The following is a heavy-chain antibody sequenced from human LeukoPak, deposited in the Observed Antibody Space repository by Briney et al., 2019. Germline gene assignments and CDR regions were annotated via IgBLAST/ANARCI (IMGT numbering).Heavy chain of an antibody. D-gene: IGHD4-17*01. V-gene: IGHV3-23*01. J-gene: IGHJ4*02. Sequence: GRSLRLSCAASGFTFSSYAMSWVRQAPGKGLEWVSAISGSGGSTYYADSVKGRFTISRDNSKNTLYLQMNSLRAEDTAVYYCAKSSRLRLYYFDYWGQGTLVTVSS. CDR3: AKSSRLRLYYFDY. CDR1: GFTFSSYA. CDR2: ISGSGGST.